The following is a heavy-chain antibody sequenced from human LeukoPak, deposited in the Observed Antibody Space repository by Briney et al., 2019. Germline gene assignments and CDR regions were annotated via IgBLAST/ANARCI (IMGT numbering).Heavy chain of an antibody. CDR3: ATDAYSSSSWFDY. Sequence: GGSLRLSCAASGFAFSSYGMHWVRQAPGKGLEWVAVISYDGSNKYYADSVKSRFTISRDNSKNTLYLQMNSLRAEDTAVYYCATDAYSSSSWFDYWGQGTLVTVSS. J-gene: IGHJ4*02. V-gene: IGHV3-30*03. CDR2: ISYDGSNK. CDR1: GFAFSSYG. D-gene: IGHD6-6*01.